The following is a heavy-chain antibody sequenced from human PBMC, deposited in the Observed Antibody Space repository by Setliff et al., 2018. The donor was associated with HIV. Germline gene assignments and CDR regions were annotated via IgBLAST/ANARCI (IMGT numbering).Heavy chain of an antibody. CDR2: IYTGGST. V-gene: IGHV4-61*02. CDR1: GGSIRSGSYY. J-gene: IGHJ3*01. Sequence: SETLSLTCTVSGGSIRSGSYYWSWIRQPAGKGLEWIGRIYTGGSTDYNPSLKSRATISLDTSNNQFSLKLTSVSAADTAVYFCARHQILSYDVFDVWGQGMMVTVSS. CDR3: ARHQILSYDVFDV. D-gene: IGHD2-15*01.